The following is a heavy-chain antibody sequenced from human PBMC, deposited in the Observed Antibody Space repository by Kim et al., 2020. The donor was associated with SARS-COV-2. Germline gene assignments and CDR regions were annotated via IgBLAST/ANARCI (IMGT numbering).Heavy chain of an antibody. J-gene: IGHJ4*02. CDR1: GFHFSDYY. V-gene: IGHV3-11*01. CDR3: ARVGSTVAAGSIDY. CDR2: ISNSGFTT. D-gene: IGHD6-13*01. Sequence: GGSLRLSCAASGFHFSDYYMSWIRQAPGKGLEWVSYISNSGFTTHYADSVKGRFTISRDNAKNSLYLQMNSLRAEDTAVYYCARVGSTVAAGSIDYWGQGPLVTVSS.